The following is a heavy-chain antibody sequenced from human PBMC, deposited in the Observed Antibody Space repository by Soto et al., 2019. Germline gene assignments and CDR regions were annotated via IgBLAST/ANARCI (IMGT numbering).Heavy chain of an antibody. CDR1: GFTFSSAA. CDR3: AKEGGYTYGYVDC. CDR2: ISGSGGST. J-gene: IGHJ4*02. D-gene: IGHD5-18*01. V-gene: IGHV3-23*01. Sequence: HPGGSLRLSCAASGFTFSSAAMSWVRQAPGKGLEWVSVISGSGGSTYYADSVKGRFTISRDNSKNTLYLQINSLRAEDTAVYYCAKEGGYTYGYVDCWGQGTLDTVSS.